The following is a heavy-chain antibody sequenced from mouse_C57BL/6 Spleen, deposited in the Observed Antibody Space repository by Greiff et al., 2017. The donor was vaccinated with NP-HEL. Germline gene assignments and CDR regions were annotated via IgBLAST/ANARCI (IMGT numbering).Heavy chain of an antibody. V-gene: IGHV1-61*01. J-gene: IGHJ3*01. CDR2: IYPYDSET. CDR1: GYTFTSYW. D-gene: IGHD2-1*01. CDR3: ARSGYGNSFAY. Sequence: VQLQQPGAELVRPGSSVKLSCKASGYTFTSYWMDWVKQRPGQGLEWIGNIYPYDSETHYNQKFKDKATLTVDKSSSTAYMQLSSLTSEDSAVYYCARSGYGNSFAYWGQGTLVTVSA.